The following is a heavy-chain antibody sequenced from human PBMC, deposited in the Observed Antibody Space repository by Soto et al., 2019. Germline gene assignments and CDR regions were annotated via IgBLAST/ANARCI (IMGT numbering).Heavy chain of an antibody. Sequence: SVKVSCKASGGTFSSYAISWVRQAPGQGLEWMGGIIPIFGTANYAQKFQGRVTITADESTSTAYMELSSLRSEDTAVYYCASLAGAQHYYGMVVWGPGTTVTVSS. J-gene: IGHJ6*02. CDR3: ASLAGAQHYYGMVV. D-gene: IGHD6-19*01. CDR1: GGTFSSYA. V-gene: IGHV1-69*13. CDR2: IIPIFGTA.